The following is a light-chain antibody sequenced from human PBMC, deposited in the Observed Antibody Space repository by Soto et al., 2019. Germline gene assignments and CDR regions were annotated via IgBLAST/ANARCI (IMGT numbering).Light chain of an antibody. Sequence: QSALTQPASVSGSAGQSITISCTGTSNDVGGYNYVSWYQQHPGKAPKVMIYEVTYRPSGVSNRFSGSKSGNTASLTISGLQAEDDADYYCSSFTSRGTYVFGTGTKVTVL. CDR3: SSFTSRGTYV. CDR2: EVT. J-gene: IGLJ1*01. CDR1: SNDVGGYNY. V-gene: IGLV2-14*01.